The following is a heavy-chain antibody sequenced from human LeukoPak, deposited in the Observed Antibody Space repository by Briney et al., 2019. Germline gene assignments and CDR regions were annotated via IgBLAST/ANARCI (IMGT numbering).Heavy chain of an antibody. Sequence: PGGSLRLSCAASGFSFSNSAMSWVRQAPGKGLEWVSLLIASSGSTFYADSVKGRFTISRDNSKNTLYLQMNSLRAEDTVVYYCAKGAYDYIEMGYFDYWGQGTLVAVSS. CDR1: GFSFSNSA. J-gene: IGHJ4*02. D-gene: IGHD5-12*01. V-gene: IGHV3-23*01. CDR2: LIASSGST. CDR3: AKGAYDYIEMGYFDY.